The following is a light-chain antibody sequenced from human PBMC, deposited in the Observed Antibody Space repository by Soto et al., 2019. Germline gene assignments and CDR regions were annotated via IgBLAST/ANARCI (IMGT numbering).Light chain of an antibody. CDR3: QQYGTSPPDT. CDR2: GAS. Sequence: EIVLTQSPGTLSLSLVERHTLSCSPCQSLTNNYLAWYQQKPGQAPRLLIHGASSRAAGIPDRFSGSGSGTDFTLTISRLEPEDVAVYYCQQYGTSPPDTFGQGTRLEI. V-gene: IGKV3-20*01. CDR1: QSLTNNY. J-gene: IGKJ5*01.